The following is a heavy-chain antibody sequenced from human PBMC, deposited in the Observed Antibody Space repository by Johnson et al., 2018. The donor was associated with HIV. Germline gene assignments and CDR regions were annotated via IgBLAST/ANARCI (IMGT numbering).Heavy chain of an antibody. CDR1: GFTFSDAW. J-gene: IGHJ3*02. V-gene: IGHV3-30*02. CDR3: ANALGI. Sequence: QVQLVESGGGLVKPGGSLRLSCAVSGFTFSDAWMSWVRQAPGKGLEWVAFVRHDGSNTYYEDSVKGRFTISRDNSKNTVYLQMNSLRTEDTAVYYCANALGIWGQGTMVTVSS. CDR2: VRHDGSNT.